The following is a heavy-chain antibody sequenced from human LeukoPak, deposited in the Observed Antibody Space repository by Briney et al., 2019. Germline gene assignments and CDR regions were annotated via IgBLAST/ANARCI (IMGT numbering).Heavy chain of an antibody. Sequence: GGPLRLSCAASGFTFSSYAMSWVRHAPGKGLEWVSAISGSGGSTYYADSVKGRFTISRDNSKNTLYLQMNSLRAEHTAVYYCAKGQEPYYYDSSFDYWGQGTLVTVSS. CDR1: GFTFSSYA. V-gene: IGHV3-23*01. J-gene: IGHJ4*02. D-gene: IGHD3-22*01. CDR3: AKGQEPYYYDSSFDY. CDR2: ISGSGGST.